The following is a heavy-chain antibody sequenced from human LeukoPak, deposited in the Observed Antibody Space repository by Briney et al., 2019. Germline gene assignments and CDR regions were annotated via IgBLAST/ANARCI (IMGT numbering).Heavy chain of an antibody. CDR3: ARRFCSGGSCYEAS. Sequence: PSETLSLTCTVSGGSISRYYWSWIRQPPGEGLEWIGYISYSGSTNYNPSLKSRVTISVDTSKNHFSLKVRSVTAADTAVYYCARRFCSGGSCYEASWGQGTLVTVSS. V-gene: IGHV4-59*01. CDR2: ISYSGST. D-gene: IGHD2-15*01. CDR1: GGSISRYY. J-gene: IGHJ5*02.